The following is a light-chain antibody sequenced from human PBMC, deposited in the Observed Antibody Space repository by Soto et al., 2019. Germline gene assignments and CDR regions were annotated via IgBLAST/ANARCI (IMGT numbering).Light chain of an antibody. Sequence: QSVLTQPPSVSAAPGQKVTISCSGSSSNIGNNYVSWYQQLPGTAPKLLIYDNNKRPSGIPDRFSGSKSGTSATLGITGLQTGDEADYYCGTWDSSLSAGIMVFGGGTMLTVL. CDR2: DNN. V-gene: IGLV1-51*01. J-gene: IGLJ3*02. CDR1: SSNIGNNY. CDR3: GTWDSSLSAGIMV.